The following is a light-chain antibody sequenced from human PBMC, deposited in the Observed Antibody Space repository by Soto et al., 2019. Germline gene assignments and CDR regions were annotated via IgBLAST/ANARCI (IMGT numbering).Light chain of an antibody. CDR3: QQYYSTPHT. CDR2: WTS. CDR1: QSVLYSSNNKNY. V-gene: IGKV4-1*01. Sequence: IVMTQSPDSLAVSLGERATINCKSSQSVLYSSNNKNYLAWYQQKAGQPPKLLIYWTSTRESGVPDRFSGSGSGTDFTLTISSLQAEDVAVYYCQQYYSTPHTFGQGTKLEIK. J-gene: IGKJ2*01.